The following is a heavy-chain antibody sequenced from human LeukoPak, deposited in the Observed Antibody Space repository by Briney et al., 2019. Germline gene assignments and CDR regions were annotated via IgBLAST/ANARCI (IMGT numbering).Heavy chain of an antibody. J-gene: IGHJ6*03. Sequence: RGSLRPSCVASDFVFSDYWMSWVRQAPGKGLEWVSAISGSGGSTYYADSVKGRFTISRDNSKNTLYLQMNSLRAEDTAVYYCAKGSRRYSSSWTYYYYYMDVWGKGTTVTVSS. V-gene: IGHV3-23*01. D-gene: IGHD6-13*01. CDR2: ISGSGGST. CDR1: DFVFSDYW. CDR3: AKGSRRYSSSWTYYYYYMDV.